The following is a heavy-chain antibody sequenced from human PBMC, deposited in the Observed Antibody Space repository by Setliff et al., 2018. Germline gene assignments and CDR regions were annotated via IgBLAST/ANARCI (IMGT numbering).Heavy chain of an antibody. Sequence: ASVKVSCKASGYIFTRYRITWVRQSPGQGLEWMGWISTRNDTDYAQKFKGRVTLTTDTSTNTAYMELRSLRSDDTAVYYCARRSGDRGMTTGWPDDFDYWGRGTLVTVSS. J-gene: IGHJ4*01. V-gene: IGHV1-18*01. D-gene: IGHD4-17*01. CDR3: ARRSGDRGMTTGWPDDFDY. CDR2: ISTRNDT. CDR1: GYIFTRYR.